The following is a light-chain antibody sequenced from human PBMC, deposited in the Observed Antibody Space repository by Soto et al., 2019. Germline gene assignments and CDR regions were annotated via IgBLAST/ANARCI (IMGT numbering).Light chain of an antibody. Sequence: DIVMTQSPDSLTVSLGERATINCKSSQSLLSNSNNRHSIAWYQQKPGQAPRLLIYWASTRESGVPDRFSGSGSGTDFTLTIRTVKHEDVEVYLCYQYDKTTPWTFGRGTKVDIK. CDR1: QSLLSNSNNRHS. CDR3: YQYDKTTPWT. CDR2: WAS. J-gene: IGKJ1*01. V-gene: IGKV4-1*01.